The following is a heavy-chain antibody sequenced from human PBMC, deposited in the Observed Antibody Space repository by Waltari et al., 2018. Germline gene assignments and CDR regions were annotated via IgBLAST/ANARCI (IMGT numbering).Heavy chain of an antibody. J-gene: IGHJ4*02. CDR2: IYYSGTIT. CDR3: ARRGCFVGNCYSGVDF. Sequence: QVQLQQWGAGLLKLSETLSLTCGVFGGSLSGYYCTWIRQPPGKGLEWIGQIYYSGTITNYNPSLKSRVRISIDRSKNQLSLSLTSVTAADTAVYYCARRGCFVGNCYSGVDFWGPGTVVTVSS. D-gene: IGHD2-21*02. V-gene: IGHV4-34*01. CDR1: GGSLSGYY.